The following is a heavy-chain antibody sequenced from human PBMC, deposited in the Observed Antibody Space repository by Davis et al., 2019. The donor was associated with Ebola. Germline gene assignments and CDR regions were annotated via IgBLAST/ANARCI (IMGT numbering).Heavy chain of an antibody. Sequence: MPSETLSLTCTVSGGSISSSGYYWAWIRPPPGKGLEWIGSAYYSGSSGSTHYNPSLKSRVTISADTSKNQLSLRMSSVTAADTAVYCCARQSAQEYGMDVWGQGTTVAVSS. CDR3: ARQSAQEYGMDV. CDR1: GGSISSSGYY. CDR2: AYYSGSSGST. J-gene: IGHJ6*02. V-gene: IGHV4-39*01.